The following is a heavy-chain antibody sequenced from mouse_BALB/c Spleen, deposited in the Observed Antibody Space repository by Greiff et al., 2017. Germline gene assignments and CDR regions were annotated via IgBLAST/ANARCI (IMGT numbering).Heavy chain of an antibody. CDR1: GFTFSSYW. CDR2: IRLKSDNYAT. CDR3: LILNGDYYAMDY. Sequence: EVMLVESGGGLVQPGGSMKLSCVASGFTFSSYWMSWVRQSPEKGLEWVAEIRLKSDNYATHYAESVKGKFTISRDDSKSRLYLQMNSLRAEDTGIYYCLILNGDYYAMDYWGQGTSVTVSS. J-gene: IGHJ4*01. V-gene: IGHV6-6*02.